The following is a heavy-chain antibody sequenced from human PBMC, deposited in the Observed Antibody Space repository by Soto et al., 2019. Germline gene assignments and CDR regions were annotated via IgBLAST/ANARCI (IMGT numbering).Heavy chain of an antibody. V-gene: IGHV1-18*01. CDR2: IGVFNGDT. J-gene: IGHJ4*02. D-gene: IGHD2-21*01. CDR1: GYTFTSYG. CDR3: ARDYSLSALTGAY. Sequence: QVQLVQSGAEVKKPGASVKVSCKASGYTFTSYGVTWVRQAPGQGLEWMGWIGVFNGDTNYAQKFQGRVTMTTDTPTSTAYMELRSLTSDDTAVYYCARDYSLSALTGAYWGQGTLVTVSS.